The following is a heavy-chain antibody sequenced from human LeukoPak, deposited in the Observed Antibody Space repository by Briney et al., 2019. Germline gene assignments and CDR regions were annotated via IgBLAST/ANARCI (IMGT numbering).Heavy chain of an antibody. CDR2: INHSGST. J-gene: IGHJ4*02. CDR1: GGSFSGYY. V-gene: IGHV4-34*01. Sequence: ASETLSLTCAVYGGSFSGYYWSWIRQPPGKGLEWIGEINHSGSTNYNPSLKSRVTISVDTSKNQFSLKLSSVTAADTAVYYCARGPGSSSDYWGQGTLVTVSS. D-gene: IGHD6-6*01. CDR3: ARGPGSSSDY.